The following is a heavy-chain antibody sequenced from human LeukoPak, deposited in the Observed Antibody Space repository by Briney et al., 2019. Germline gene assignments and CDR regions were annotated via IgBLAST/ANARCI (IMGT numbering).Heavy chain of an antibody. CDR3: ARSGRMTYKAGWFDP. J-gene: IGHJ5*02. CDR1: GYSISSGFH. V-gene: IGHV4-38-2*02. D-gene: IGHD5-24*01. Sequence: PSETLSLTCIVSGYSISSGFHWAWIRQPPGKGLEWIGTKYHTGSTYFNPSLRSRVTMSVDTSTNQFSLKLSSVTAADTAVYYCARSGRMTYKAGWFDPWGQGTLVTVSS. CDR2: KYHTGST.